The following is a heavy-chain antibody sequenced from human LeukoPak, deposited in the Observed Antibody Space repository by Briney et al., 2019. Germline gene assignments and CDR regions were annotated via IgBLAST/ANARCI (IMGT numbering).Heavy chain of an antibody. Sequence: GASVKVSCKASGYTFTGYYMHWVRQAPGQGLEWMGIINPSGGSTSSAQKFQGRVTMTRDMSTSTVYMDLSSLRSEDTAVYYCARGRHYYDSSDYYYEGDAFDIWGQGTMVTVSS. V-gene: IGHV1-46*01. CDR3: ARGRHYYDSSDYYYEGDAFDI. J-gene: IGHJ3*02. CDR1: GYTFTGYY. D-gene: IGHD3-22*01. CDR2: INPSGGST.